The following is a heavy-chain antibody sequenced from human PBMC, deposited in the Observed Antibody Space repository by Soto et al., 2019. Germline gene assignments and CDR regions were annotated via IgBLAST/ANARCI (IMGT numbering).Heavy chain of an antibody. V-gene: IGHV5-10-1*01. J-gene: IGHJ6*02. D-gene: IGHD6-6*01. CDR1: GYSFTSYW. CDR3: ARVGIAAPSGYCGMDV. Sequence: GESLKISCKGSGYSFTSYWISWVRQMPGKGLEWMGRIDPSDSYTNYSPSFQGHVTISADKSISTAYLQWSSLKASDTAMYYCARVGIAAPSGYCGMDVWGQGTTVTFSS. CDR2: IDPSDSYT.